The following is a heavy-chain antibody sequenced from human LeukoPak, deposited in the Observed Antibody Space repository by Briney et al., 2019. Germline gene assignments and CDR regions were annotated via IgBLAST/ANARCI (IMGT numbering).Heavy chain of an antibody. Sequence: KPSETLSLTCAVYGGSFSGYYWSWIRQPPGKGLEWIGEINHSGSTNYNPSLKSRVTISVDTSKNQFSLKLSSVTAADTAVYYCARDYYGSGSYPSDYYYYYYMDVWGKGTTVTVSS. CDR1: GGSFSGYY. CDR3: ARDYYGSGSYPSDYYYYYYMDV. V-gene: IGHV4-34*01. D-gene: IGHD3-10*01. J-gene: IGHJ6*03. CDR2: INHSGST.